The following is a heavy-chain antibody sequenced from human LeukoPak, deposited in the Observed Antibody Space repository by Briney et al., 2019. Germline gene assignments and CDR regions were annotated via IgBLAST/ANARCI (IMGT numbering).Heavy chain of an antibody. V-gene: IGHV5-51*01. J-gene: IGHJ5*02. CDR2: IYPGDSDT. CDR1: GYSFTSYW. CDR3: ARRYYGSGGGNWFDP. Sequence: GESLKISCKGSGYSFTSYWIGWVRQMPGKGLEWMGIIYPGDSDTRYSPSFQGQVTISADKSISTAYLQWSSLKASDTAMYYCARRYYGSGGGNWFDPWGQGTLVTVSS. D-gene: IGHD3-10*01.